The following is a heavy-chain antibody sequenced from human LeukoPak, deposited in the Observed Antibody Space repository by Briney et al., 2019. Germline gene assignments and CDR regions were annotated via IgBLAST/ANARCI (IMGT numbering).Heavy chain of an antibody. CDR2: INPNSGGT. D-gene: IGHD5-18*01. CDR1: GFIFTSYE. V-gene: IGHV1-2*02. CDR3: AREYSYYYYYGMDV. J-gene: IGHJ6*02. Sequence: GASVKVSCKASGFIFTSYEISWVRQAPGQGLGWMGWINPNSGGTNYAQKFQGRVTMTRDTSISTAYMELSRLRSDDTAVYYCAREYSYYYYYGMDVWGQGTTVTVSS.